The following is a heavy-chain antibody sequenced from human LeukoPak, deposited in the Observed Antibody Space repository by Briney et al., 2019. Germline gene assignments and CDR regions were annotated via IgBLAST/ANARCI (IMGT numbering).Heavy chain of an antibody. J-gene: IGHJ4*02. CDR3: ARQYDFWSGYPYYFDY. Sequence: SETLSLTCTVSGGSFSTKNYYWGWIRQPPGKGLEWIGSIYYSGGTDYNPSLKSRVTISEGTSKNQFSLKLTSVTAADTAVYYCARQYDFWSGYPYYFDYWGQGTLVTVSS. D-gene: IGHD3-3*01. CDR1: GGSFSTKNYY. CDR2: IYYSGGT. V-gene: IGHV4-39*07.